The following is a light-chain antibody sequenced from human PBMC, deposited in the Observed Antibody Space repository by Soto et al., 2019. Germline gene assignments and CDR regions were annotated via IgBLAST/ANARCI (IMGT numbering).Light chain of an antibody. J-gene: IGKJ3*01. CDR3: QQYGSTLFT. CDR2: GAS. Sequence: EIVLTQSPGTLSLSPGERATLSCRASQSVSSSYLAWYQQKPGQAPRLRIYGASSRATGIPDRFSGSGSGTDFTLTISRLEPEDFAVYYCQQYGSTLFTFGPGTKVDI. V-gene: IGKV3-20*01. CDR1: QSVSSSY.